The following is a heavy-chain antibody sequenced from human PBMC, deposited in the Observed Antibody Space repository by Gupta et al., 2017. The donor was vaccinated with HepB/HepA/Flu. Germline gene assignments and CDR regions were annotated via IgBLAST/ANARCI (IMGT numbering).Heavy chain of an antibody. CDR1: GGTFSSYA. CDR3: AREADCSSTSCYFYYFDY. CDR2: IIPIFGTA. V-gene: IGHV1-69*01. J-gene: IGHJ4*02. D-gene: IGHD2-2*01. Sequence: QVQLVQSGAEVKKPGSSVKVSCKASGGTFSSYAISWVRQAPGQGLEWMGGIIPIFGTANYAQKFQGRVTITADESTSTAYMGLSSLRSEDTAVYYCAREADCSSTSCYFYYFDYWGQGTLVTVSS.